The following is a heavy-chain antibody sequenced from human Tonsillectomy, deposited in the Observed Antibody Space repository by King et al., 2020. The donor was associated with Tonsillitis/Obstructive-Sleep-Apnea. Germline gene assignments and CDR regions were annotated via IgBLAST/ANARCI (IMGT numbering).Heavy chain of an antibody. CDR1: GGTFSSYA. V-gene: IGHV1-69*12. D-gene: IGHD2-2*01. CDR2: IIPIFGTA. CDR3: AGGSGRDQLLSNNWFDP. J-gene: IGHJ5*02. Sequence: QLVQSGAEVKKPGSSVKVSCKASGGTFSSYAISWVRQAPGQGLEWMGGIIPIFGTANYAQKFQGRVTITADESTSTAYMELSSLRSEDTAVYYCAGGSGRDQLLSNNWFDPWGQGTLVTVSS.